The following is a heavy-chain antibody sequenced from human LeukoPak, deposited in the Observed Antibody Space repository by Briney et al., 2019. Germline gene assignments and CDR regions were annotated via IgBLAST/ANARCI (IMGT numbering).Heavy chain of an antibody. CDR2: IYTSGSI. CDR3: AGEHGFDSSGYYCPHH. CDR1: GGSVSSDNYY. V-gene: IGHV4-61*02. Sequence: SQTLSLTCTVSGGSVSSDNYYWSWIRQPAGKGLEWIGRIYTSGSINYNPSLEGRVTISVDTSKNQFSLKLSSVTAADTAVYYCAGEHGFDSSGYYCPHHWGQGTLVTVSS. J-gene: IGHJ5*02. D-gene: IGHD3-22*01.